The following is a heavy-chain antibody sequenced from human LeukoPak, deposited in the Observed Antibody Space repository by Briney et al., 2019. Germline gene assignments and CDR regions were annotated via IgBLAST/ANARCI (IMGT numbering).Heavy chain of an antibody. CDR1: GYTFTSYG. V-gene: IGHV1-18*01. CDR3: AREYSSSWYGNWFDP. J-gene: IGHJ5*02. CDR2: ISAYNGST. D-gene: IGHD6-13*01. Sequence: ASVKVSCKASGYTFTSYGISWVRQAPGQGLEWMGWISAYNGSTNYARKLQGRVTMTTDTSTSTAYMELRSLRSDDTAVYYCAREYSSSWYGNWFDPWGQGTLVTVSS.